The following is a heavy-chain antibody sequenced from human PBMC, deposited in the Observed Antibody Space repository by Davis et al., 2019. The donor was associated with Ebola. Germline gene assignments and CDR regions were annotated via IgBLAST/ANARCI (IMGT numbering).Heavy chain of an antibody. V-gene: IGHV4-34*01. D-gene: IGHD3-9*01. CDR1: GGSFSGYH. J-gene: IGHJ4*02. Sequence: SETLSLTCAVYGGSFSGYHWSWIRQPPGKGLEWIGEINHSGSTNYNPSLKSRVTISVDTSKNQFSLKLSSVTAADTAVYYCARVSPNFDWLLDFDYWGQGTLVTVSS. CDR3: ARVSPNFDWLLDFDY. CDR2: INHSGST.